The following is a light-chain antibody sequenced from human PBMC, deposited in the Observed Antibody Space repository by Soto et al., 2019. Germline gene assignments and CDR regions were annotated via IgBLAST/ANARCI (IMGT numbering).Light chain of an antibody. Sequence: QCSLTQPASVSGSPGRSITISCPGTSSDVGAYNYDSWYQQYPGEAPKVIIYDVSHRPAGVSNRFSGSKSGNTASLTISGLQTQDEADYYCSSYTSATTYVFGTGTKVTVL. V-gene: IGLV2-14*01. CDR2: DVS. CDR3: SSYTSATTYV. J-gene: IGLJ1*01. CDR1: SSDVGAYNY.